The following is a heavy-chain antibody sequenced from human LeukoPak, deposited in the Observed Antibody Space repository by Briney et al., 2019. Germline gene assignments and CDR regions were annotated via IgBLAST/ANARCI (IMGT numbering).Heavy chain of an antibody. J-gene: IGHJ4*02. CDR2: IYSGGST. CDR3: AKDLMPGVRGLTNYFDY. CDR1: GFTVSSNY. D-gene: IGHD3-10*01. V-gene: IGHV3-53*01. Sequence: GGSLRLSCAASGFTVSSNYMNWVRQAPGKGLEWVSVIYSGGSTIYADSVKGRFTISRDNSKNTLSLQMNSLRAEDTAVYYCAKDLMPGVRGLTNYFDYWGQGTLVTVSS.